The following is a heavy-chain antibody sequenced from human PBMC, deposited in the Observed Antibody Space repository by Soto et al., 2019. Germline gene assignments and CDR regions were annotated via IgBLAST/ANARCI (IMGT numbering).Heavy chain of an antibody. CDR2: INPSGGST. V-gene: IGHV1-46*01. J-gene: IGHJ6*02. CDR3: ARDYHGLEDSAVRYYDYGMDV. CDR1: GYTFPSYY. Sequence: ASVKVSCKESGYTFPSYYMHWVRQAPAQGSEGMGIINPSGGSTSYAQKFQGRVTMTRDTTTSTVYMEPSSLRSEDTAMYYCARDYHGLEDSAVRYYDYGMDVGGQGTTVAVYS. D-gene: IGHD2-15*01.